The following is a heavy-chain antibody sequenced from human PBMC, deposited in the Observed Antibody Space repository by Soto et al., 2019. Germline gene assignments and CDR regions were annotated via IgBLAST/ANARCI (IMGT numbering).Heavy chain of an antibody. CDR2: IHGDGGNI. J-gene: IGHJ4*02. V-gene: IGHV3-7*01. D-gene: IGHD5-18*01. Sequence: GGSRRLSWAASGFMFSSYLMSWVRQAPGKGLEWVANIHGDGGNIYYVDSVKGRFTISRDNAKRSLYLQMNSLRAEDTAVYYCARDFYGGYTYGPGDYWGQGALVTVSS. CDR1: GFMFSSYL. CDR3: ARDFYGGYTYGPGDY.